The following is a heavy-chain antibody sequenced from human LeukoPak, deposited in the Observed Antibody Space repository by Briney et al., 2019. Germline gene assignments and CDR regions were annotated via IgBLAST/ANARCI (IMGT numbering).Heavy chain of an antibody. Sequence: SETLSLTCTVSGGSISSYYWSWIRQPPGKGLEWIGYIYYSGSTNYNPSLKSRVTISVDTSKNQFSLKLSSVTAADTAVYYCARGERDFWSGFDYWGQGTLVTVSS. J-gene: IGHJ4*02. CDR2: IYYSGST. CDR3: ARGERDFWSGFDY. CDR1: GGSISSYY. D-gene: IGHD3-3*01. V-gene: IGHV4-59*01.